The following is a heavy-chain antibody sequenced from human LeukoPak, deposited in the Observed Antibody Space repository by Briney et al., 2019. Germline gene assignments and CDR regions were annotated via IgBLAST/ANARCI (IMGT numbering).Heavy chain of an antibody. Sequence: ASVKVSCKASGGTFNSYAISWVRQAPGQGLEWMGGVIPIFGTADCVQKFQGRVTITADTSTSTAYMELSSLRSEDTAVYYCARSPYYYGSGSYYRVWFDPWGQGTLVTVSS. CDR3: ARSPYYYGSGSYYRVWFDP. V-gene: IGHV1-69*06. D-gene: IGHD3-10*01. CDR2: VIPIFGTA. J-gene: IGHJ5*02. CDR1: GGTFNSYA.